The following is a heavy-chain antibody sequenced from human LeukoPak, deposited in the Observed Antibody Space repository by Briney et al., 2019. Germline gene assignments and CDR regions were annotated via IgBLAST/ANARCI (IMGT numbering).Heavy chain of an antibody. CDR3: ATGGIYSLLDY. Sequence: GASVKVSCKVCGHTLTDLSTHWVRQAPGGGLEWMGGLDPENGETIYAQKFQGRVTMTEDTSTDTAYMELSSLRSEDTAVYYCATGGIYSLLDYWGQGTLVTVSS. V-gene: IGHV1-24*01. J-gene: IGHJ4*02. D-gene: IGHD1-26*01. CDR2: LDPENGET. CDR1: GHTLTDLS.